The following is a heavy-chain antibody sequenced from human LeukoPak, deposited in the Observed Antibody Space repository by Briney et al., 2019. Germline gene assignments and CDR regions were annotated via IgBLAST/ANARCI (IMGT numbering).Heavy chain of an antibody. J-gene: IGHJ4*02. CDR2: IYYSGST. CDR3: ARLQDSDTAYVDR. V-gene: IGHV4-59*01. CDR1: GGSISSYY. Sequence: SETLSLTCTVSGGSISSYYWSWIRQPPGKGLEWIGYIYYSGSTNYNPSLKSRVTISVDTSKNQFSLKLSSVTAADTAVYYCARLQDSDTAYVDRWGQGTLVTVSS. D-gene: IGHD2-15*01.